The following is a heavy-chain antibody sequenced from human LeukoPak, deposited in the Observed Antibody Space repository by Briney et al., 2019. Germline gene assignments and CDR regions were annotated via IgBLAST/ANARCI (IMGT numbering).Heavy chain of an antibody. Sequence: GGSLRLSCAASGFTFCSFSMNWVRQGPGKGLVGVSYLSSSSRYKYYADSVKGRFTISRDSDKNSLYLQMNSLRAEDTAVYYCASWDILTGPFDYWGQGTLVTVSS. D-gene: IGHD3-9*01. V-gene: IGHV3-21*05. CDR2: LSSSSRYK. CDR3: ASWDILTGPFDY. CDR1: GFTFCSFS. J-gene: IGHJ4*02.